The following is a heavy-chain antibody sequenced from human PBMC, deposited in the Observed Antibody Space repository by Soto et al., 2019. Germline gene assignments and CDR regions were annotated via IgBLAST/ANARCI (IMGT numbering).Heavy chain of an antibody. CDR1: GFTLSNYW. CDR3: VRIRRGDGYTFGY. J-gene: IGHJ4*02. D-gene: IGHD5-12*01. Sequence: EVQLVESGGVSVQPGGSLRLSCTASGFTLSNYWMHCVRQAPGKGLVWVSRINTDGSTTTYADSVKGLFTISRDNAKNTLYLQMNSLRDEDTAVYYCVRIRRGDGYTFGYGGQGTLVTVSS. CDR2: INTDGSTT. V-gene: IGHV3-74*01.